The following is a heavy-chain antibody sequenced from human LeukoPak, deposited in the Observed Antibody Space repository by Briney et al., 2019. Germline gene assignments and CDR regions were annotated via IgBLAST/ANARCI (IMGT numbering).Heavy chain of an antibody. Sequence: PSETLSLTCTVSGGSISSSSYYWGWIRQPPGKGLEWIGSIYYSGSTYYNPSLKSRVTISVGTSKNQFSLKLSSVTAADTAVYYCARLAIAARDAFDIWGQGTMVTVSS. D-gene: IGHD6-6*01. CDR1: GGSISSSSYY. CDR3: ARLAIAARDAFDI. CDR2: IYYSGST. J-gene: IGHJ3*02. V-gene: IGHV4-39*01.